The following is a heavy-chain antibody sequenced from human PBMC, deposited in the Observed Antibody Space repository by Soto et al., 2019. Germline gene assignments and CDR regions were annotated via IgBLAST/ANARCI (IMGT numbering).Heavy chain of an antibody. CDR2: MSYSGST. CDR1: GCSSRDNVCC. J-gene: IGHJ4*02. V-gene: IGHV4-39*01. CDR3: VRRGQNWNPPSAY. Sequence: SATLSLTCTDAGCSSRDNVCCWGWVSQPPGKGLEWIGSMSYSGSTHYNPSLKSRVTVSLDTSKNQFSLKLTSVSAADTAIYYCVRRGQNWNPPSAYLVQGSPVTVSS. D-gene: IGHD1-1*01.